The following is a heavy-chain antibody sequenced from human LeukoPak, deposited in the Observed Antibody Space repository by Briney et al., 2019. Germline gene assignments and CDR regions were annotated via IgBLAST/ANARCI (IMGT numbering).Heavy chain of an antibody. CDR3: AKDGRVSYYDFWSGYYTDY. CDR2: INSISDTI. D-gene: IGHD3-3*01. J-gene: IGHJ4*02. V-gene: IGHV3-48*02. CDR1: GFTFSGYS. Sequence: GGSLRLSCAASGFTFSGYSMNWVRQAPGKGLEWISYINSISDTIYYADSVKGRFTISRDNAKNSLYLQMNSLRDEDTAVYYCAKDGRVSYYDFWSGYYTDYWGQGTLVTVSS.